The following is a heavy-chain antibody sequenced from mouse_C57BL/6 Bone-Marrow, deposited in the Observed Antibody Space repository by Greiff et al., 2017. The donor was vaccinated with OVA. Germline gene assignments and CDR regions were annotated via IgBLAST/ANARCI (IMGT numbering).Heavy chain of an antibody. Sequence: ESGPGLVKPSQSLSLTCSVTGYSNTSGYYWNWIRQFPGNKLEWMGYISYDGSNNYNPSLKNRISITRDTSKNQFFLKLNSVTTEDTATYYCASLITTVEGFAYWGQGTLVTVSA. CDR2: ISYDGSN. D-gene: IGHD1-1*01. CDR1: GYSNTSGYY. CDR3: ASLITTVEGFAY. V-gene: IGHV3-6*01. J-gene: IGHJ3*01.